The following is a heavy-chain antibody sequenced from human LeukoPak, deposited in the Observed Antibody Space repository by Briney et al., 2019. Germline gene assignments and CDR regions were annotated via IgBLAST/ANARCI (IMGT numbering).Heavy chain of an antibody. J-gene: IGHJ4*02. D-gene: IGHD6-6*01. Sequence: ASVKVSCKASGYTFTSYGISWVRQAPGQGLEWVGWINTNTGNPTYAQGFTGRFVFSLDTSVSTAYLQISSLKAEDTAVYYCARGGQLGDYWGQGTLVTVSS. V-gene: IGHV7-4-1*02. CDR3: ARGGQLGDY. CDR2: INTNTGNP. CDR1: GYTFTSYG.